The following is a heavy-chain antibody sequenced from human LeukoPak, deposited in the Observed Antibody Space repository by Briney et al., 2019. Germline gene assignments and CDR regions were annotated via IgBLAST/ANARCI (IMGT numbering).Heavy chain of an antibody. Sequence: GGSLRLSCAASGFTFSNAWMSWVREAPGKGLGWVGRIKSKTGGGTIDYAAPVTGRFTISRDDSQNTLYLQMNSLKTEDTAVYYCTTSLRQYSMFDYWGQGTLVTVSS. CDR3: TTSLRQYSMFDY. J-gene: IGHJ4*02. CDR1: GFTFSNAW. V-gene: IGHV3-15*01. CDR2: IKSKTGGGTI. D-gene: IGHD4-11*01.